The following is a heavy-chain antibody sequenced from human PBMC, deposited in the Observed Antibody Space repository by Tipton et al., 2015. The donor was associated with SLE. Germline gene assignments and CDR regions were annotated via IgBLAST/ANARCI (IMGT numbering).Heavy chain of an antibody. CDR2: IYTSGAT. D-gene: IGHD1-26*01. J-gene: IGHJ4*02. V-gene: IGHV4-4*07. Sequence: TLSLTCNVSGVSISSSYWSWIRQPAGKGLEWIGRIYTSGATDDNPSLKSRVTMSVDMSKNQFSLRLSFVTAADTAVYYCAGRYSGNYYVSYWGQRTLVTVSS. CDR1: GVSISSSY. CDR3: AGRYSGNYYVSY.